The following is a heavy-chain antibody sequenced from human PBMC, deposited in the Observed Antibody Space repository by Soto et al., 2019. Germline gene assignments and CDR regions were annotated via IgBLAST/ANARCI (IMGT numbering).Heavy chain of an antibody. CDR3: ARGGIVVVPAAIGCGMDV. Sequence: SETLSLTCAVYGGSFSGYYWSWIRQPPGKGLEWIGEINHSGSTNYNPSLKSRVTISVDTSKNQFSLKLSSVTAADTAVYYCARGGIVVVPAAIGCGMDVWGQGTTVTV. V-gene: IGHV4-34*01. CDR2: INHSGST. CDR1: GGSFSGYY. D-gene: IGHD2-2*01. J-gene: IGHJ6*02.